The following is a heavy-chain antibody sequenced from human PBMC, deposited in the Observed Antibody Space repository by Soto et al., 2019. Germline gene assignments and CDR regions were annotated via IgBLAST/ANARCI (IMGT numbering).Heavy chain of an antibody. J-gene: IGHJ5*02. Sequence: QLQLQESGSGLVKPSQTLSLTCAVSGGSIISVGYSWSWIRRPPGKGLEWVGYIYHSGSTDYNPSLRSRVTISVDRSKNQFSLKLRSVTAADTAVYYCARSYVQVRGVWFDPWGQGTLVTVSS. CDR1: GGSIISVGYS. CDR2: IYHSGST. V-gene: IGHV4-30-2*01. D-gene: IGHD3-16*01. CDR3: ARSYVQVRGVWFDP.